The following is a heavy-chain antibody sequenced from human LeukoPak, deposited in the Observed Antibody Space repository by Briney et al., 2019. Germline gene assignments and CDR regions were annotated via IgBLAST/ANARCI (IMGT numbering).Heavy chain of an antibody. J-gene: IGHJ4*02. D-gene: IGHD3-10*01. CDR3: AKYPHRGVQHPFDY. Sequence: GGSLRLSCAASGFTFSSYAMSWVRQAPGKGLEWVSAISGSGRSTYYADSVKGRFTISRDNSKNTLYLQMNSLRAEDTAVYYCAKYPHRGVQHPFDYWGQGTLVTVSS. V-gene: IGHV3-23*01. CDR1: GFTFSSYA. CDR2: ISGSGRST.